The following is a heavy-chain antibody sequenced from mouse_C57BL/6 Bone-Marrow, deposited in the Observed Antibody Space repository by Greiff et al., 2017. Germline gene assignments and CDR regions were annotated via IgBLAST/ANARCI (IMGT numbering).Heavy chain of an antibody. V-gene: IGHV1-15*01. Sequence: VQLQQSGAELVRPGASVTLSCKASGYTFTDYEMHWVKQTPVHGLEWIGAIDPETGGTAYNQKFKGKAILTADKSSSTAYMELRSLTSEDTAVYYWTRDCYSVSYPHWYLDVWGTGTTVTVSS. J-gene: IGHJ1*03. CDR2: IDPETGGT. CDR3: TRDCYSVSYPHWYLDV. CDR1: GYTFTDYE. D-gene: IGHD1-3*01.